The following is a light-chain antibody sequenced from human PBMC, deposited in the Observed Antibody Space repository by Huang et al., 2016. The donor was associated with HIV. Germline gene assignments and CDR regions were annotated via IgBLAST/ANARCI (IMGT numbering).Light chain of an antibody. CDR1: QDIGNF. V-gene: IGKV1-27*01. J-gene: IGKJ1*01. CDR2: GAS. CDR3: QRYDSAPRA. Sequence: DIQMTHSPSSLSASPGVRVTLSCRANQDIGNFLAWYQHKPGGVPRLLIYGASTLQAGGPSRFSGGGSGTDFTHTITSVQPDDVATYYCQRYDSAPRAFGQGTKVEI.